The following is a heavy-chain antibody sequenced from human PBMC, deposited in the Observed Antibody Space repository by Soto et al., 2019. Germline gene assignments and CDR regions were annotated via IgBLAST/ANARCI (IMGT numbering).Heavy chain of an antibody. V-gene: IGHV4-34*01. CDR2: IKDGGFT. Sequence: QVQLQQWGAGLLKPSATLSLNCAVNGGSLSGYYWSWIRQPPGKGLEWIGEIKDGGFTNYSPSLKRRATISSDTANNLFPRRRNSVPAADTGWYYCARGQEGVVATHWDQGALVTVSS. J-gene: IGHJ4*02. D-gene: IGHD5-12*01. CDR3: ARGQEGVVATH. CDR1: GGSLSGYY.